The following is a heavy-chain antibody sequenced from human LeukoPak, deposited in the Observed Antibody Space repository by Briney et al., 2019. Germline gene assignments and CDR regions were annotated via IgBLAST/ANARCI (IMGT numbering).Heavy chain of an antibody. Sequence: PGGSLRLSCAASGFTFGSYWMHWVRQAPGKGLVWVSRINSDGSSTSYADSVKGRFTISRDNAKNTLYLQMNSLRAEDTAVYYCARARSSYDAFDIWGQGTMVTVSS. J-gene: IGHJ3*02. V-gene: IGHV3-74*01. D-gene: IGHD6-19*01. CDR1: GFTFGSYW. CDR2: INSDGSST. CDR3: ARARSSYDAFDI.